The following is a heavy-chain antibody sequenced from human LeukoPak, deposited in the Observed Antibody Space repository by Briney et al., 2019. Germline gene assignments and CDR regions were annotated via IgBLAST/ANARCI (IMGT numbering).Heavy chain of an antibody. J-gene: IGHJ4*02. D-gene: IGHD3-9*01. CDR3: ATDQRYAFDY. CDR1: GFSFTDYS. CDR2: IRTTAEGAKYA. V-gene: IGHV3-48*02. Sequence: GGSLSLSCATSGFSFTDYSMNWVRQAPGKGLEWISNIRTTAEGAKYAYYADSVKGRVTISRDDGKNTLYLHMNSLRDDDTAVYYCATDQRYAFDYWGQGILVTVSS.